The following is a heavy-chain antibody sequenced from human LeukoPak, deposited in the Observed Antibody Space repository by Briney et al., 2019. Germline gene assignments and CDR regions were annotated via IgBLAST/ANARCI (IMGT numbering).Heavy chain of an antibody. CDR2: ISSSSSYI. Sequence: GGSLRLSCAASGFTFSSYSMNWVRQAPGKGLEWVSSISSSSSYIYYADSVKGRFTISRDNAKNSLYLQMNSLRAEDTAVYYCAKDIAAAGTLNAYWGQGTLVTVSS. D-gene: IGHD6-13*01. J-gene: IGHJ4*02. CDR1: GFTFSSYS. V-gene: IGHV3-21*01. CDR3: AKDIAAAGTLNAY.